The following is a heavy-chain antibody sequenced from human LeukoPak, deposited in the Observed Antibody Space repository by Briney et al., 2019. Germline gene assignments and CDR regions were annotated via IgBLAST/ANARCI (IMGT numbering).Heavy chain of an antibody. V-gene: IGHV1-46*01. CDR1: GYTFTGYY. CDR2: INPSGGST. Sequence: ASVKVSCKASGYTFTGYYMHWVRQAPGQGLEWMGIINPSGGSTSYAQKFQGRVTMTRDTSTSTVYMELSSLRSEDTAVYYCRLERDGDAFDIWGQGTMVTVSS. CDR3: RLERDGDAFDI. J-gene: IGHJ3*02. D-gene: IGHD1-1*01.